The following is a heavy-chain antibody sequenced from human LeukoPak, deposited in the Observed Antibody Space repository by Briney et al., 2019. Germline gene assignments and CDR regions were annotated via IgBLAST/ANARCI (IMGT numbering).Heavy chain of an antibody. CDR1: GVTFSSYA. J-gene: IGHJ5*02. CDR2: ISGSGGST. CDR3: AKVPTVTAIFAWFDP. V-gene: IGHV3-23*01. Sequence: GGGLRLSCAASGVTFSSYAMSWGRQAPGKGVEWGSAISGSGGSTYYADSVKGGVTISRDNSTHTPYLQMNSLRAEDTAVYYCAKVPTVTAIFAWFDPWGQGTLVTVSS. D-gene: IGHD2-21*02.